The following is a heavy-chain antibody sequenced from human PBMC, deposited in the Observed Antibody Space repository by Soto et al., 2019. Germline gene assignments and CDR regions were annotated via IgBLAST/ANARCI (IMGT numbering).Heavy chain of an antibody. CDR2: ISYEGSNK. CDR1: GLTFSSYG. D-gene: IGHD4-17*01. CDR3: AKDHYTVTGNYWYFDL. V-gene: IGHV3-30*18. Sequence: QVQLVESGGGVVQPGRSLRLSCAASGLTFSSYGMHWVRQAPGKGLEWVAVISYEGSNKYYADSVKGRFTISRDNSKNXLYLQMNSLRAEDTAVYYCAKDHYTVTGNYWYFDLWGRGTLVTVSS. J-gene: IGHJ2*01.